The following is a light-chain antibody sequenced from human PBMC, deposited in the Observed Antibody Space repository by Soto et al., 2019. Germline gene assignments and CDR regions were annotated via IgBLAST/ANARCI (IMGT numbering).Light chain of an antibody. J-gene: IGLJ2*01. Sequence: QSALTQPPSASGTPGQRVSISCSGSTSNIGRNDVNWYQQLPGTAPKLLIYGHNQRPSGVPERFSGSKSGTSASLAISGLQSEDEADYYCASWGDSLNAPVFSGGTKVTVL. CDR2: GHN. V-gene: IGLV1-44*01. CDR1: TSNIGRND. CDR3: ASWGDSLNAPV.